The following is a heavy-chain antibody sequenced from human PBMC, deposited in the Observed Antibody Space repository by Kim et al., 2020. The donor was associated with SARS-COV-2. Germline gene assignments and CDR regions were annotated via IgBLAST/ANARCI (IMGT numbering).Heavy chain of an antibody. Sequence: GGSLRLSCAASGFTFSSYSMNWVRQAPGKGLEWVSSISSSSSYIYYADSVKGRFTISRDNAKNSLYLQMNSLRAEDTAVYYCARGKIPGSGSYLGYYYYYGMDVWGQGTTVTVSS. CDR2: ISSSSSYI. CDR3: ARGKIPGSGSYLGYYYYYGMDV. D-gene: IGHD3-10*01. V-gene: IGHV3-21*01. J-gene: IGHJ6*02. CDR1: GFTFSSYS.